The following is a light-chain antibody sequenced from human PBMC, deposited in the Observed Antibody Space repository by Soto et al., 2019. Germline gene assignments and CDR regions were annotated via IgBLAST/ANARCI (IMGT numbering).Light chain of an antibody. J-gene: IGKJ5*01. CDR1: QTISNF. Sequence: DIQMTQSPSSLSASVGDRVTITCRASQTISNFLNWCQQKPGKAPELLIHAASSLQSGVPSRFSGSGSGTEFTLTISSLQREDFATYYCQQNFHTPPTFGQGTRLEIK. V-gene: IGKV1-39*01. CDR3: QQNFHTPPT. CDR2: AAS.